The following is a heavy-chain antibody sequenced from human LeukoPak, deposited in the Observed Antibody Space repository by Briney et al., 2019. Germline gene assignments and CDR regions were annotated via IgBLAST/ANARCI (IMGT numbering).Heavy chain of an antibody. J-gene: IGHJ4*02. CDR2: MNPNSGTT. V-gene: IGHV1-8*01. Sequence: ASVKVSCKAFGYTFTRYDINWVRQATGQGLERMGWMNPNSGTTGYAQKFQARVPMTRTTSISTAYMALSTLRSEDTAVYYCARPSLGGDYAYWGQGTLVTVSS. D-gene: IGHD4-17*01. CDR3: ARPSLGGDYAY. CDR1: GYTFTRYD.